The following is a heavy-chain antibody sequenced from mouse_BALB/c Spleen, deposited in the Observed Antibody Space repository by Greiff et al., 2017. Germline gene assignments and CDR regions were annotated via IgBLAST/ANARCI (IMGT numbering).Heavy chain of an antibody. V-gene: IGHV2-2*02. CDR2: IWSGGST. Sequence: VKLVESGPGLVQPSQSLSITCTVSGFSLTSYGVHWVRQSPGKGLEWLGVIWSGGSTDYNAAFISRLSISKDNSKSQVFFKMNSLQANDTAIYYCARVYYGSSYAMDYWGQGTSVTVSS. CDR1: GFSLTSYG. J-gene: IGHJ4*01. CDR3: ARVYYGSSYAMDY. D-gene: IGHD1-1*01.